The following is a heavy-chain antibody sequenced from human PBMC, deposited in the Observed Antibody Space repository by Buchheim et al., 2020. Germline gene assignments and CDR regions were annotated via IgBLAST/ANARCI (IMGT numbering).Heavy chain of an antibody. J-gene: IGHJ6*02. V-gene: IGHV3-11*01. Sequence: QVHLVESGGDLVKPGGSLRLSCAASGFTFSDYYIHWIRQAPGKGLEWISYITGSGDTIYYADSVKGRFTISRDNAKNSLYLQMNSLRAEDTAVYYCAREAPITMVRGVYYYYGMDVWGQGTT. CDR3: AREAPITMVRGVYYYYGMDV. CDR2: ITGSGDTI. D-gene: IGHD3-10*01. CDR1: GFTFSDYY.